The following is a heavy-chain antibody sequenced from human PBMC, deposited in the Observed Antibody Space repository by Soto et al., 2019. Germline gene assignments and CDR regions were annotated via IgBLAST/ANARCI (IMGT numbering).Heavy chain of an antibody. CDR2: IYHSGST. Sequence: SETLSLTCAVSGGSISSGGYPWSWIRQPPGKGLEWIGYIYHSGSTYYNPSLKSRVTISVDRSKNQFSLKLSSVTAADTAVYYCARGQSLYYFDYWGQGTLVTVSS. J-gene: IGHJ4*02. CDR1: GGSISSGGYP. V-gene: IGHV4-30-2*01. CDR3: ARGQSLYYFDY.